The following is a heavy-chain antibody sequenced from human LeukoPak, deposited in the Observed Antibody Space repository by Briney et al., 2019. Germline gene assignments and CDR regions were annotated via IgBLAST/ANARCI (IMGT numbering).Heavy chain of an antibody. Sequence: GSVKVSCKASGYTFTSYAMHWVRQAPGQRLEWMGWINAGNGNTKYSQKFQGRVTITRDTSASTAYMELSSLRSEDTAVYYCARVRSSGWYGDYWGQGTLITVSS. CDR3: ARVRSSGWYGDY. J-gene: IGHJ4*02. CDR1: GYTFTSYA. V-gene: IGHV1-3*01. CDR2: INAGNGNT. D-gene: IGHD6-19*01.